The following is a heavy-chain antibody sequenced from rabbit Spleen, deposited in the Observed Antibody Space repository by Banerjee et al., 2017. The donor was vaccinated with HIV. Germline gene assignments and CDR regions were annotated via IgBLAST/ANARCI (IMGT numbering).Heavy chain of an antibody. CDR3: VREVAAKFSL. V-gene: IGHV1S47*01. CDR2: IDPVFGIS. J-gene: IGHJ4*01. Sequence: QQQLEESGGGLVQPGGSLKLSCKASGFDLSTYGVSWVRQAPGKGLEWIGYIDPVFGISYYANWVNGRFTISSHNAQNTLFLQLNSLTAADTATYFCVREVAAKFSLWGPGTLVTVS. CDR1: GFDLSTYG. D-gene: IGHD4-1*01.